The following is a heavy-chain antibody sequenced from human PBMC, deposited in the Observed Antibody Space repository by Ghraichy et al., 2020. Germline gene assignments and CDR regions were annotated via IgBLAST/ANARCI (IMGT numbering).Heavy chain of an antibody. V-gene: IGHV1-69*13. CDR1: GGTFSSYA. CDR2: IIPIFGTA. D-gene: IGHD4-11*01. CDR3: ARGGGLYYGNYVVPSDY. Sequence: SVKVSCKASGGTFSSYAISWVRQAPGQGLEWMGGIIPIFGTANYAQKVQGRVTITADESTSTAYMELSSLRSEDTAVYYCARGGGLYYGNYVVPSDYWGQGTLVTVSS. J-gene: IGHJ4*02.